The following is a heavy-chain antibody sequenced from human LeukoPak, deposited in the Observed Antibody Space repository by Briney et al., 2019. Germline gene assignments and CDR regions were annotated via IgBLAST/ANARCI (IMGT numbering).Heavy chain of an antibody. J-gene: IGHJ5*02. CDR3: ARLGRDGENWFDP. CDR1: GYSFTSFW. V-gene: IGHV5-51*01. CDR2: IYPGDSAT. D-gene: IGHD4-17*01. Sequence: GESLNISCKGSGYSFTSFWIGWVRQIPGKGLEWMGIIYPGDSATRYSPSFQGQVTISAHQSTSTAYLQWSSLKASHPGMYYCARLGRDGENWFDPWGQRALVTVSS.